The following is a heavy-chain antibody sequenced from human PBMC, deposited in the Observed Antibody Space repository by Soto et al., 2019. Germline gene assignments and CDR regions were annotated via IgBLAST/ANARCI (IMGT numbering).Heavy chain of an antibody. CDR2: IYYSGST. CDR3: ARLERTRRGYCSGGSCYSWAFDI. J-gene: IGHJ3*02. V-gene: IGHV4-59*08. CDR1: GGSISSYY. Sequence: SETLSLTCTVSGGSISSYYWSWIRQPPGKGLEWIGYIYYSGSTNYNPSLKSRVTISVDTSKNQFSLKLSSVTAADTAVYYCARLERTRRGYCSGGSCYSWAFDIWGQGTMVTISS. D-gene: IGHD2-15*01.